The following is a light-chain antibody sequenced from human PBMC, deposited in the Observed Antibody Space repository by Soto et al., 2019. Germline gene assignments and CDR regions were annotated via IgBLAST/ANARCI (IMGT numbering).Light chain of an antibody. CDR3: QQYGSSPYP. CDR2: GAS. J-gene: IGKJ2*01. V-gene: IGKV3-20*01. CDR1: QSVSSSY. Sequence: EIVLTQSPGTLSLSPGERATLSCRASQSVSSSYLAWYQHKPGQAPRLLIYGASSRTTGIPDRFSGSGSGTDITLLISRLEHEDFGVYYCQQYGSSPYPFGQGTKLEIK.